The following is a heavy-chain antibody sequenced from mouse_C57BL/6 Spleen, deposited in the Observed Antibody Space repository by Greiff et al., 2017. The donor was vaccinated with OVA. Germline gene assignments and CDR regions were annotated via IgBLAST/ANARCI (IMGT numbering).Heavy chain of an antibody. J-gene: IGHJ1*03. D-gene: IGHD1-1*01. V-gene: IGHV5-16*01. Sequence: EVKLVESEGGLVQPGSSMKLSCTASGFTFSDYYMAWVRQVPEKGLEWVANINYDGSSTYYLDSLKSRFIISRDNAKNILYLQMSSLKSEDTATYYCARDGDYGSRGYFDVWGTGTTVTVSS. CDR1: GFTFSDYY. CDR2: INYDGSST. CDR3: ARDGDYGSRGYFDV.